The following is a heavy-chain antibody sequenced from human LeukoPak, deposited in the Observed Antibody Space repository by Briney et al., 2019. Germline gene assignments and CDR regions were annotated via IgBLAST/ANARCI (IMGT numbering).Heavy chain of an antibody. CDR3: ARDGSQVVPVRVFDY. CDR2: IYTSGST. J-gene: IGHJ4*02. D-gene: IGHD2-15*01. CDR1: GGSISSYY. V-gene: IGHV4-4*07. Sequence: PSETLSLTCTVSGGSISSYYWSWIRQPAGKGLEWIGRIYTSGSTNYNPSLKSRVTISVDTSKNQFSLKLSSVTAADTAVYYCARDGSQVVPVRVFDYWGQGTLVTVSS.